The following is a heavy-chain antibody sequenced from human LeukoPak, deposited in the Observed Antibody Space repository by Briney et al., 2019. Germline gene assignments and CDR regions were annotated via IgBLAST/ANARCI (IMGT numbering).Heavy chain of an antibody. J-gene: IGHJ3*02. Sequence: ASVKVSCKAFGYTFTGYYMHWVRQAPGQGLEWMGWINPNSGGTNYAQKFQGRVTMTRDTSISTAYMELSRLRSDDTAVYYCARVLRSVYYDSSGDAFDIWGQGTMVTVSS. CDR1: GYTFTGYY. V-gene: IGHV1-2*02. CDR2: INPNSGGT. D-gene: IGHD3-22*01. CDR3: ARVLRSVYYDSSGDAFDI.